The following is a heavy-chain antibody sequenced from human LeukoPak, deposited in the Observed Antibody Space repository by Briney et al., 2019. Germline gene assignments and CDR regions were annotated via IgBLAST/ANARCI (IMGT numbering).Heavy chain of an antibody. D-gene: IGHD5-12*01. CDR1: GYTFTTYD. CDR3: ASYRGYGY. CDR2: MNPNSGNT. Sequence: ASVKVSCKASGYTFTTYDINWVRQATGQGLEWMGWMNPNSGNTGYAQKFQVRVTMTRNTSITTAHMELSSLTSEDTAVYYCASYRGYGYWGQGTLVTVSS. J-gene: IGHJ4*02. V-gene: IGHV1-8*01.